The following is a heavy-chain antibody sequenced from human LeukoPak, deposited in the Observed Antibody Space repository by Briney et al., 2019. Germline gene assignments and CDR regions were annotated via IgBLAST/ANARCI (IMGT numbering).Heavy chain of an antibody. CDR1: RFPFDDYA. Sequence: QPGGSLRLSCAASRFPFDDYAMHWVRQAPRKGLEWVSLISRDGYSTYYADSVKGRFTISRDNSKNSLYLQMNSLRTEDTALYYCAKGSVDTAMATDYWGQGTLVTVSS. J-gene: IGHJ4*02. V-gene: IGHV3-43*02. D-gene: IGHD5-18*01. CDR2: ISRDGYST. CDR3: AKGSVDTAMATDY.